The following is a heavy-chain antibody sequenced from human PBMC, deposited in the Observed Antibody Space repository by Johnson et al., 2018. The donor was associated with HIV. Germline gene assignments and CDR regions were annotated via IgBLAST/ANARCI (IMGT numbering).Heavy chain of an antibody. J-gene: IGHJ3*02. CDR1: GFTFDDYG. Sequence: VQVVESGGGVVRPGGSLRLSCAASGFTFDDYGMSWVRQAPGKGLEWVSGITWNGGSTAYAESVKGRFTISRDNAKNSLSLQMTSLRAEDTAVYYCAREMAWEDAFDIWGQGTMVTVSS. CDR2: ITWNGGST. V-gene: IGHV3-20*04. CDR3: AREMAWEDAFDI. D-gene: IGHD5-24*01.